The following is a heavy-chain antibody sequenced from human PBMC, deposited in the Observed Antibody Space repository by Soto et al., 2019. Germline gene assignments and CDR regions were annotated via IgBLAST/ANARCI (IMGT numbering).Heavy chain of an antibody. CDR1: GFTFSSYA. Sequence: HPVGSLRLSCAASGFTFSSYAMSWVRQAPGKGLEWVSAISGSGGSTYYADSVKGRFTISRDSSKNTLYLQMNSLRAEDTAVYYCAKALGAMVRHYYYGMDVWGQGTTVTVSS. J-gene: IGHJ6*02. CDR3: AKALGAMVRHYYYGMDV. CDR2: ISGSGGST. V-gene: IGHV3-23*01. D-gene: IGHD3-10*01.